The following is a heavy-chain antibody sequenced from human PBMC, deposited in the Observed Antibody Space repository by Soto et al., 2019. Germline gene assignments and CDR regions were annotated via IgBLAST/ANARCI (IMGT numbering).Heavy chain of an antibody. CDR2: INPSGGST. CDR3: ARSPIFGVVISPRVSPGRDV. D-gene: IGHD3-3*01. Sequence: ASVKVSCKASGYTFTSYYMHWVRQAPGQGLEWMGIINPSGGSTSYAQKFQGRVTMTRDTSTSTVYMELSSLRSEDTAVYYCARSPIFGVVISPRVSPGRDVWGQGTTVTVSS. CDR1: GYTFTSYY. J-gene: IGHJ6*02. V-gene: IGHV1-46*01.